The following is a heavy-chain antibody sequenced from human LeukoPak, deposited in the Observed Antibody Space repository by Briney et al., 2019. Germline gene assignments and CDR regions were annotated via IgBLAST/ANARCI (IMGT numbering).Heavy chain of an antibody. CDR2: LYSDGNT. CDR3: ARGVEPLAADTLAY. J-gene: IGHJ4*02. V-gene: IGHV3-53*01. CDR1: GFTVITND. Sequence: RGSLRLSCAASGFTVITNDMTWLRQAPGKGLEWVSVLYSDGNTKYADSVQGRFTISRDNSKNTLYLEMNSLSPDDTAVYYCARGVEPLAADTLAYWGQGTLVTVSS. D-gene: IGHD1-14*01.